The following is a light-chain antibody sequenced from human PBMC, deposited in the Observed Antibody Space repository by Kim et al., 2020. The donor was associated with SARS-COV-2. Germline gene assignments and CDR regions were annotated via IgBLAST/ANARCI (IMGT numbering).Light chain of an antibody. CDR1: SLRSYY. Sequence: ALGQTVRITCQGDSLRSYYATWYQQKPGQAPVLVIYGKNNRPSGIPDRFSGSTSGTTASLTITGAQAEDEADYYCNSRDSSGNHLVFGGGTQLTV. V-gene: IGLV3-19*01. CDR3: NSRDSSGNHLV. CDR2: GKN. J-gene: IGLJ3*02.